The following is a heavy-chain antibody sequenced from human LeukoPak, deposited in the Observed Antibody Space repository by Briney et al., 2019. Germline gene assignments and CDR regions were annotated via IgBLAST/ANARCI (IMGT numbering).Heavy chain of an antibody. J-gene: IGHJ4*02. CDR3: ARGSSCRTSCYRDFDY. Sequence: ASVTVSCKASGYTFTSYDINWVRQATGQGLEWMGWMNPNSGNTGYAQKSQGRVTMTRNTSISTAYMELSSLRSEDTAVYYCARGSSCRTSCYRDFDYWGQGTLVTVSS. CDR1: GYTFTSYD. D-gene: IGHD2-2*02. CDR2: MNPNSGNT. V-gene: IGHV1-8*01.